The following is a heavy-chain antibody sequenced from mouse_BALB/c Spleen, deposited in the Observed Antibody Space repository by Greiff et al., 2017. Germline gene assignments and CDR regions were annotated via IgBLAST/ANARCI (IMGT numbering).Heavy chain of an antibody. CDR1: GFTFSDYY. V-gene: IGHV5-4*02. CDR2: ISDGGSYT. Sequence: DVMLVESGGGLVKPGGSLKLSCAASGFTFSDYYMYWVRQTPEKRLEWVATISDGGSYTYYPDSVKGRFTISRDNAKNNLYLQMSSLKSEDTAMYYCARDPYMITTAGWFAYWGQGTLVTVSA. CDR3: ARDPYMITTAGWFAY. J-gene: IGHJ3*01. D-gene: IGHD2-4*01.